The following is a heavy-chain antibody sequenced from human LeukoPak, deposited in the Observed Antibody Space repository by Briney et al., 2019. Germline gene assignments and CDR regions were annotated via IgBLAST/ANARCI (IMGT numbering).Heavy chain of an antibody. CDR1: EYSFTNYW. CDR2: IYPGDSDT. D-gene: IGHD2-21*01. V-gene: IGHV5-51*01. J-gene: IGHJ6*02. Sequence: GESLKISCKGSEYSFTNYWIGWVRQMPGKGLEWMGIIYPGDSDTRYSPSFQGQVTISADKSISTAYLQWSSLKASDTAMYYCARHGPHNIVGPSFVDVWGQGTTDTVSS. CDR3: ARHGPHNIVGPSFVDV.